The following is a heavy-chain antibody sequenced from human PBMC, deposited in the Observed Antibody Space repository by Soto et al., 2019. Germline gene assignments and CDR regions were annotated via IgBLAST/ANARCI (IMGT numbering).Heavy chain of an antibody. CDR1: GFTFSSYA. D-gene: IGHD6-13*01. V-gene: IGHV3-23*01. CDR3: AKGPYSSSRNWFDP. CDR2: ISGSGGST. J-gene: IGHJ5*02. Sequence: GGSLRLSCAASGFTFSSYAMSWVRQAPGKGLEWVSAISGSGGSTYYADSVKGRFTISRDNYKNTLYLQMNSLRAEETAVYYCAKGPYSSSRNWFDPWGQGTLVTVSS.